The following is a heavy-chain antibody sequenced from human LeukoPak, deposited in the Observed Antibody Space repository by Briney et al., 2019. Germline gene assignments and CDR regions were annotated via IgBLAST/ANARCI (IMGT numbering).Heavy chain of an antibody. CDR2: ISGYNGNT. V-gene: IGHV1-18*01. Sequence: ASVKVSCKASGYTFTSYGISWVRQAPGQGLEWMGWISGYNGNTNYAQKLQGRVTMTTDTSTSTAYMELRSPRSDDTAVYYCAGDLRRGSSSWYVSGGDYWGQGTLVTVSS. CDR1: GYTFTSYG. J-gene: IGHJ4*02. CDR3: AGDLRRGSSSWYVSGGDY. D-gene: IGHD6-13*01.